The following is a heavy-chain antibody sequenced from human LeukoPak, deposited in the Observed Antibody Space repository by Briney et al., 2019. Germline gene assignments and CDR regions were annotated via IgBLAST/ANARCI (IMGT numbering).Heavy chain of an antibody. CDR1: GYTFTDYY. V-gene: IGHV1-2*02. D-gene: IGHD6-19*01. J-gene: IGHJ4*02. CDR3: ARDRYSNGWHNFDY. Sequence: GASVKVSCTASGYTFTDYYMHWVRQAPGQGLEWMGWINPNSGGTNYAQKFQGGVTMTRDTSISTTYMELSRLRSDDTAVYYCARDRYSNGWHNFDYWGQGTLVTVSS. CDR2: INPNSGGT.